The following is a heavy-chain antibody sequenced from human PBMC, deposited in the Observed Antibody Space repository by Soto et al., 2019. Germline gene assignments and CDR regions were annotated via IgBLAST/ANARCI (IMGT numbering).Heavy chain of an antibody. CDR2: ISDDGSIK. Sequence: GGSLRLSCAASGFSFTTYAMHWVRQAPGKGLEWVAVISDDGSIKYYADSVKGRFAISRDNSKNTFYLQMNSLRGDDTALYYCARAIETAMDPCDYWGQGALVTVSS. J-gene: IGHJ4*02. D-gene: IGHD5-18*01. V-gene: IGHV3-30*09. CDR3: ARAIETAMDPCDY. CDR1: GFSFTTYA.